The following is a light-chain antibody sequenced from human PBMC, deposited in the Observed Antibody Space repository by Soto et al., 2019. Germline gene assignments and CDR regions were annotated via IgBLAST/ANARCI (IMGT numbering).Light chain of an antibody. CDR1: QSISRY. V-gene: IGKV1-39*01. CDR3: QQSYSTPPWT. CDR2: AAS. Sequence: DIQMTQSPSSLSASVGDRVTITCRASQSISRYLNWYQQKPGKAPNLLIYAASSLRSGVPSRFSGSGSGTDFTLTISSLQPEDFATYYCQQSYSTPPWTFGQGTKVEIK. J-gene: IGKJ1*01.